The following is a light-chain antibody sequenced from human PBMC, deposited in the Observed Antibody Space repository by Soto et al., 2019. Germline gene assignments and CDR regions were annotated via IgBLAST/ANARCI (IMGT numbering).Light chain of an antibody. CDR2: DVG. CDR1: SSGVGGYNY. V-gene: IGLV2-14*01. Sequence: QSVLTQPASVSGSPGQSITISCTGTSSGVGGYNYVSWYQQHPGKAPKLMIYDVGNRPSGVSNRFSGSKSGNTASLTISGLQPEDEADYSCCSYTTSSTRVFGTGTKVTVL. J-gene: IGLJ1*01. CDR3: CSYTTSSTRV.